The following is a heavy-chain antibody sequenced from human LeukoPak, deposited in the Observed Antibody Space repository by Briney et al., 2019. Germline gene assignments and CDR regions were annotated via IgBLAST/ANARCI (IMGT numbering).Heavy chain of an antibody. V-gene: IGHV3-30*03. CDR2: ISYDGSNK. CDR1: GFTFSSYG. CDR3: ETAYEMAP. D-gene: IGHD5-24*01. J-gene: IGHJ5*02. Sequence: GRSLRLSCAASGFTFSSYGMHWVRQAPGKGLEWVAVISYDGSNKYYADSVKGRFTISRDNSKNTLYLQMNSLRAEDTVVYYCETAYEMAPWGQGTLVTVSS.